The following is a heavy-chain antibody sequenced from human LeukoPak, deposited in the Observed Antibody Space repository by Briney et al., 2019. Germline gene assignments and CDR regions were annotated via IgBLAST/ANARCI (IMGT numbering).Heavy chain of an antibody. CDR2: IKQDGSEK. J-gene: IGHJ4*02. D-gene: IGHD3-22*01. CDR1: GFTFSSYW. Sequence: GGSLRLSCAASGFTFSSYWMSWVRQAPGKGLEWVANIKQDGSEKYYVDSVKGRFTISRDNAKNSLYLQMNSLRAEDTAVYYCARLSIYYDSSDFLGFDYWGQGTLVTVSS. V-gene: IGHV3-7*01. CDR3: ARLSIYYDSSDFLGFDY.